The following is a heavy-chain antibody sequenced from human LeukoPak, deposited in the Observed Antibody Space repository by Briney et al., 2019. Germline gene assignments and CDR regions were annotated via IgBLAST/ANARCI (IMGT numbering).Heavy chain of an antibody. D-gene: IGHD6-13*01. CDR1: GDSISSSNYH. CDR3: TRYSTVSGWFDP. Sequence: SETLSLTCTVSGDSISSSNYHWGWIRQPPGKGLEWIGNIYCSGSTYYNPSPKSRVTISVDTSKSQFSLKLSSVTAADTAVYYCTRYSTVSGWFDPWGQRTLVTVDS. V-gene: IGHV4-39*01. CDR2: IYCSGST. J-gene: IGHJ5*02.